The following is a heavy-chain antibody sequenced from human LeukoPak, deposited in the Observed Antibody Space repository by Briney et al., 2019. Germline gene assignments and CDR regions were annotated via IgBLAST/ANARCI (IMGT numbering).Heavy chain of an antibody. Sequence: GGSLRLSCAASGFTFDDYAMHWVRQAPGKGLEWVSLISWDGGSTYYADSVKGRFTISRDNSKNSLYLQMNSLRAEDTALYYCAKVPTGGGYYYMDVWGKGTTVTVSS. D-gene: IGHD1-14*01. CDR2: ISWDGGST. J-gene: IGHJ6*03. CDR3: AKVPTGGGYYYMDV. V-gene: IGHV3-43D*03. CDR1: GFTFDDYA.